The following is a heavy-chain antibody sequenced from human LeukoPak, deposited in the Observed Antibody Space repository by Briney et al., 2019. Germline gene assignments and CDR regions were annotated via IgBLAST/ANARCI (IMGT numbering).Heavy chain of an antibody. Sequence: SGGSLRLSCAASGFTFSSYGMHWVRQAPGKGLEWVAFIRYDGSKKYYADSVKGRFTISRDNSKNTLYLQMNSLRAEDTAVYYCASPGGVIPFDYWGQGTLVTVSS. CDR1: GFTFSSYG. D-gene: IGHD3-22*01. V-gene: IGHV3-30*02. J-gene: IGHJ4*02. CDR3: ASPGGVIPFDY. CDR2: IRYDGSKK.